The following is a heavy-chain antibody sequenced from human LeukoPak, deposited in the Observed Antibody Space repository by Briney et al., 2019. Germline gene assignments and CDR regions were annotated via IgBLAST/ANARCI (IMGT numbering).Heavy chain of an antibody. V-gene: IGHV4-59*01. J-gene: IGHJ4*02. CDR3: ARASVWNQFDY. CDR1: GGSISSYY. Sequence: PSETLSLTCTVSGGSISSYYWSWIRQPPGKGLEWIGYIYYSGSTNYNPSLKSRVTISVDTSKNQFSLKLSSVTAADTAVYYCARASVWNQFDYWGQGTLVTVSS. CDR2: IYYSGST. D-gene: IGHD1-1*01.